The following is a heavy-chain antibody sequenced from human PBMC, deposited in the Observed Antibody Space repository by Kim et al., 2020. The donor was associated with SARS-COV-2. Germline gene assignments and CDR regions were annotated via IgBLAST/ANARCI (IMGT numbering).Heavy chain of an antibody. CDR3: AADITGTTERQYYCYYYGMDV. Sequence: ASVKVSCKASGYTFTGYYMHWVRQAPGQGLEWMGWINPNSGGTNYAQKFQGRVTMTRDTSISTAYMELSRLRSDDTAVYYCAADITGTTERQYYCYYYGMDVWGQGTTVTVSS. D-gene: IGHD1-20*01. CDR2: INPNSGGT. V-gene: IGHV1-2*02. J-gene: IGHJ6*02. CDR1: GYTFTGYY.